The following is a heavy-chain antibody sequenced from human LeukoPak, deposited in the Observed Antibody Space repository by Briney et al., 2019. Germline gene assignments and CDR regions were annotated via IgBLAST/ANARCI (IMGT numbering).Heavy chain of an antibody. CDR3: ARENGYTHQFDY. Sequence: ASVKVSCKASGYTFTSYAMHWVRQAPGQRLEWMGWINAGNGNTKYSQKFQGRVTITADESTSTAYMELSSLRSEDTAVYYCARENGYTHQFDYWGQGTLVTVSS. V-gene: IGHV1-3*01. CDR1: GYTFTSYA. D-gene: IGHD5-24*01. J-gene: IGHJ4*02. CDR2: INAGNGNT.